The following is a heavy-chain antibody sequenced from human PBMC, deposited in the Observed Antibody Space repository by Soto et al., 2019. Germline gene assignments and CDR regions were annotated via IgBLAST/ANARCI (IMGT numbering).Heavy chain of an antibody. J-gene: IGHJ4*02. D-gene: IGHD1-26*01. CDR2: INHSGST. CDR3: ARVWGY. CDR1: GGSLSGYY. Sequence: QVQLQQWGPGLLKPSETLSLTCGVYGGSLSGYYYSWICNRPGKGLEWIGEINHSGSTKYNPFLKSRVTISADTSKNQFSLKLSSVTAADTAVYYCARVWGYWGQGTLVTVSS. V-gene: IGHV4-34*01.